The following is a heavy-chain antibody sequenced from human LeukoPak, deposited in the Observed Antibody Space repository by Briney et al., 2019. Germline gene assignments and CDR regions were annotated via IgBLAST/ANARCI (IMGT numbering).Heavy chain of an antibody. CDR1: GFTFSSYS. D-gene: IGHD2-2*01. Sequence: GGSLRLSCAASGFTFSSYSMNWVRQAPGKGLEWTSYIGISSGNTKYADSVKGRFTISGDKAKNSVYLQMNSLRVEDTAVYYCARDTKYAFDNWGQGTLVTVSS. V-gene: IGHV3-48*01. CDR3: ARDTKYAFDN. J-gene: IGHJ4*02. CDR2: IGISSGNT.